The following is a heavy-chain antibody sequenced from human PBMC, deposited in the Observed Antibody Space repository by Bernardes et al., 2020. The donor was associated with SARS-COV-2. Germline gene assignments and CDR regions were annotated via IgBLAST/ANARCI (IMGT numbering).Heavy chain of an antibody. J-gene: IGHJ4*02. Sequence: SETLFLTCTVSGDSMSHYYWSWIRQPPGKEVEYIAYIYYSGETDYNPSLKSRVTISIDTSKNQFSLRLTSVIAADTATYYCARLRADALGGGFDSWGQGTLVTVSS. CDR2: IYYSGET. V-gene: IGHV4-59*08. D-gene: IGHD2-15*01. CDR3: ARLRADALGGGFDS. CDR1: GDSMSHYY.